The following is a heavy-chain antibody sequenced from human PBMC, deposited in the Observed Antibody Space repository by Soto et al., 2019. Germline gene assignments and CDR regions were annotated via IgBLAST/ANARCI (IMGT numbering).Heavy chain of an antibody. V-gene: IGHV4-31*01. CDR3: ARGRALYSNYDS. Sequence: QVQLQESGPGLVKPSQTLSLTCTVSGGSISSGDYFWSWIRQYQGKGLEWIGYIYYSGSTYYNPSLKTPVTISLDTSKSQFSLKLSSMTAADTAVYYCARGRALYSNYDSWGQGTLVTVSS. D-gene: IGHD4-4*01. J-gene: IGHJ5*01. CDR2: IYYSGST. CDR1: GGSISSGDYF.